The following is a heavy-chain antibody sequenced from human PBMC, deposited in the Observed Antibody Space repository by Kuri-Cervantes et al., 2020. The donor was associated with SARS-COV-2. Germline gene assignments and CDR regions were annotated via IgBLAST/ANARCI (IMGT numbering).Heavy chain of an antibody. V-gene: IGHV3-11*01. D-gene: IGHD2-8*01. CDR3: ARGGEDFVQETRNWFEP. CDR1: GFIFSDYY. Sequence: GESLKISCTASGFIFSDYYMTWIRQAPGKGLEWVSNIFPSGSTKYYADSVKGRFTISRDNAKNSLFLQMNSLRADDTAVYYCARGGEDFVQETRNWFEPWGRGTQVTVSS. CDR2: IFPSGSTK. J-gene: IGHJ5*02.